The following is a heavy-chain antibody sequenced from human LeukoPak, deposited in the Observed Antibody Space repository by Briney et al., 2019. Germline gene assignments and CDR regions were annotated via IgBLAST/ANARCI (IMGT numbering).Heavy chain of an antibody. V-gene: IGHV3-23*01. D-gene: IGHD3-3*01. CDR3: ARGITVFGVPGATYYFDY. J-gene: IGHJ4*02. Sequence: GGSLRLSCTASGFTFSNFAMNWVRQTPGKGLEWVSVISGSGSTYYADSVRGRFTVSRDNSKHTMSLQMNTLRAEDTAVYYCARGITVFGVPGATYYFDYWGQGTLVTVSS. CDR1: GFTFSNFA. CDR2: ISGSGST.